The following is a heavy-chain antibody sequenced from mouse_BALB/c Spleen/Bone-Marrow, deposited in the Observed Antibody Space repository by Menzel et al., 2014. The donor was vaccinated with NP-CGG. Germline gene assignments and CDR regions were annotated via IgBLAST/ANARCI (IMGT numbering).Heavy chain of an antibody. CDR3: AREVVATDYFDY. CDR2: ISPYNDGT. Sequence: EVQLQQSGPELVKPGASVKMSCKASGYTFTSYAMHWVKQEPGQGLEWIGYISPYNDGTKYNEKFKGKATLTSDKSSSTAYMELSSLTSEDSAVYYCAREVVATDYFDYWGQGTTLTVSS. V-gene: IGHV1-14*01. J-gene: IGHJ2*01. CDR1: GYTFTSYA. D-gene: IGHD1-1*01.